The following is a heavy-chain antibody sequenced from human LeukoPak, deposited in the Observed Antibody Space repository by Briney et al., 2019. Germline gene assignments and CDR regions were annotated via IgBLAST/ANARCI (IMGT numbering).Heavy chain of an antibody. CDR2: IYPGDSDT. CDR3: ARLVRYNWNYDRLNWFDP. V-gene: IGHV5-51*03. D-gene: IGHD1-7*01. CDR1: GYSFTSYW. Sequence: KPGESLTISCKDSGYSFTSYWIGWVRQMPGKGLEWMGIIYPGDSDTIYSPSFQGQITISADKSISPAYLQWSSLKASDTAMYYCARLVRYNWNYDRLNWFDPWGQGTLVTASS. J-gene: IGHJ5*02.